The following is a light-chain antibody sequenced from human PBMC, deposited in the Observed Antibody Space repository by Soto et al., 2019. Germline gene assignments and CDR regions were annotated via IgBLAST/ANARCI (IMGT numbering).Light chain of an antibody. Sequence: AIQMTQSPSSLSASVGDRVTITCRASQGIRNDLGWYQQKPGKAPKLLIYGASGLQSGVPSRFSGSGSGTDFPLTISSLQPEDFATYYCQQDYNSPRTFGQGTKVEIK. V-gene: IGKV1-6*01. CDR3: QQDYNSPRT. CDR1: QGIRND. CDR2: GAS. J-gene: IGKJ1*01.